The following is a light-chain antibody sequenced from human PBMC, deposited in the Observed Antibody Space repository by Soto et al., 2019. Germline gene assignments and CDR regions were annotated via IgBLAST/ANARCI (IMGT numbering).Light chain of an antibody. V-gene: IGKV3-11*01. CDR1: QSVSSY. CDR3: QQHGQWPIT. J-gene: IGKJ1*01. Sequence: EIVLTQSPASLSLPPGERAALSCRASQSVSSYLAWYQQKPGQAPRLLIYDASNRATGIPDRFSGSGSGTEFTLTISSLQPEDFATYYCQQHGQWPITFGQGTKVDIK. CDR2: DAS.